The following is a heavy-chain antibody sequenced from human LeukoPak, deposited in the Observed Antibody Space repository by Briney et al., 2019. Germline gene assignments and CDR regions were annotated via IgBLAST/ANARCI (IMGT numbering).Heavy chain of an antibody. CDR2: IYYSGST. V-gene: IGHV4-59*01. J-gene: IGHJ4*02. D-gene: IGHD3-22*01. Sequence: PSETLSLTCTVSGGSISSYYWGWIRQPPGKGLEWLGYIYYSGSTNYNPSLKSRVTISTSKNQFSLKLSSVTAADTAVYYCARNYYDSSDYEYYFDYWGQGTLVTVSS. CDR1: GGSISSYY. CDR3: ARNYYDSSDYEYYFDY.